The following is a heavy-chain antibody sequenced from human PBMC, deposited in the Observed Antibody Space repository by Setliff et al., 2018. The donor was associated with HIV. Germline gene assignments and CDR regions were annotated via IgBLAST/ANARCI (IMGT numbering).Heavy chain of an antibody. CDR2: IEQDGTEK. D-gene: IGHD2-15*01. CDR3: ARGWWHYYYDY. CDR1: GFTVTSNY. Sequence: GGSLRLSCAASGFTVTSNYMSWVRQAPGKGLEWVANIEQDGTEKYYVDSVKGRFTISRDNAKNSLYLQMNSLRAEDTAVYYCARGWWHYYYDYWGQGTLVTVSS. V-gene: IGHV3-7*01. J-gene: IGHJ4*02.